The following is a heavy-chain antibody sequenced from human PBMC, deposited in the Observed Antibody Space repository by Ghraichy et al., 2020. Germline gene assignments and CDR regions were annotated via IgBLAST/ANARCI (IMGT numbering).Heavy chain of an antibody. CDR2: INPNSGGT. CDR1: GYTFTGYY. V-gene: IGHV1-2*06. D-gene: IGHD5-18*01. CDR3: ARDLGGLLIDAFDI. J-gene: IGHJ3*02. Sequence: ASVKVSCKASGYTFTGYYMHWVRQAPGQGLEWMGRINPNSGGTNYAQKFQGRVTMTRDTSISTAYMELSMLRSDDTAVYYCARDLGGLLIDAFDIWGQGTMVTVSS.